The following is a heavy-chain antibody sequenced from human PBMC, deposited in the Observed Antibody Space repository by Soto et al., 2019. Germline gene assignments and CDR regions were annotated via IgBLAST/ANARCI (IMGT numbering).Heavy chain of an antibody. CDR1: GYTFTGYY. CDR2: INPNSGGT. Sequence: ASVKVSCKASGYTFTGYYMHWVRQAPGQGLEWMGWINPNSGGTNYAQKFQGRVTMTRDTSITTAYMELSRLRSDDTAVYYCARDHYSSSSLYYYYYGMDVWGQGTTVTVS. J-gene: IGHJ6*02. CDR3: ARDHYSSSSLYYYYYGMDV. V-gene: IGHV1-2*02. D-gene: IGHD6-6*01.